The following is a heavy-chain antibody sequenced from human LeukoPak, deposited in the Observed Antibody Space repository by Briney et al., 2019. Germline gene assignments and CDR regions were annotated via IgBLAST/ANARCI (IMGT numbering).Heavy chain of an antibody. CDR2: IYYSGST. CDR1: GGSISSGGYY. V-gene: IGHV4-31*02. Sequence: SETLSLTWTVSGGSISSGGYYWSWIRQHPGKGLEWIGYIYYSGSTYYNPSLKSRVIISVDTSKNQFSLKLSSVTAADTAVYYCASRYCSGGSCYSGLGYWGQGTLVTVSS. D-gene: IGHD2-15*01. CDR3: ASRYCSGGSCYSGLGY. J-gene: IGHJ4*02.